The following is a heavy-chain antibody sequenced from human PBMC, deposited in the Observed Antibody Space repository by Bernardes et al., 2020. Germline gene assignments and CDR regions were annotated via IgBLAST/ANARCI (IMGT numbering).Heavy chain of an antibody. V-gene: IGHV1-2*02. CDR2: INPNSGGT. J-gene: IGHJ2*01. CDR3: ARAGWFGEFWYFDL. D-gene: IGHD3-10*01. Sequence: ATVKVSCKASGYTFTGYYMHWVRQAPGQGLEWMGWINPNSGGTNYAQKFQGRVTMTRDTSISTAYMELSRLRSDDTAVYYCARAGWFGEFWYFDLWGRGTLVTVSS. CDR1: GYTFTGYY.